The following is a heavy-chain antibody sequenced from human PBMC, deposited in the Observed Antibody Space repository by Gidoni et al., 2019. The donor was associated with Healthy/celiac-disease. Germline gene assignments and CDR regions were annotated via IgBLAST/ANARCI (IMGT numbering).Heavy chain of an antibody. Sequence: QVQLVQSGAEVKKPGASVKVSCKASGYTFTGYYLHWVRQAPGHGLEWMGWINPNSGGTNYAQKSQGRVTMTRDTSISTADMELSRLRSDDTAVYYCAREDSSGWYSFDYWGQGTLVTVSS. J-gene: IGHJ4*02. V-gene: IGHV1-2*02. D-gene: IGHD6-19*01. CDR1: GYTFTGYY. CDR2: INPNSGGT. CDR3: AREDSSGWYSFDY.